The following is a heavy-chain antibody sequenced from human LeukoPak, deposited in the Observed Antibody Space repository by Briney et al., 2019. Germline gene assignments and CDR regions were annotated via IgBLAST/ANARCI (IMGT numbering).Heavy chain of an antibody. J-gene: IGHJ3*02. Sequence: ASVKVSCKASGYTFTSYYMHWVRQAPGQGLEWMGIINPSGGSTSYARKFQGRVTMTRDTSTSTVYMELSSLRSEDTAVYYCARSPSFVDTAMVDAFDIWGQGTMVTVSS. V-gene: IGHV1-46*01. D-gene: IGHD5-18*01. CDR2: INPSGGST. CDR1: GYTFTSYY. CDR3: ARSPSFVDTAMVDAFDI.